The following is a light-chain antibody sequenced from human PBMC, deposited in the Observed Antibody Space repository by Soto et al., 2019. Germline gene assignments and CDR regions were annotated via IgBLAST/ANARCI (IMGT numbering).Light chain of an antibody. CDR2: EVS. CDR1: SSDVGSYNL. Sequence: QSALTQPASVPGSPGQSITISCTGTSSDVGSYNLVSWYQQHPGKAPKLIIFEVSKRPSGVSNRFSGSKSGNTASLTISGLQAKDEADYYCCSYAGSNNWVFGGGTQLTVL. J-gene: IGLJ3*02. CDR3: CSYAGSNNWV. V-gene: IGLV2-23*02.